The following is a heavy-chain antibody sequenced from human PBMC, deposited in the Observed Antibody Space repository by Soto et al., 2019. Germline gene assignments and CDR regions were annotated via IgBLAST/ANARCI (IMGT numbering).Heavy chain of an antibody. CDR1: GYTFTSYD. J-gene: IGHJ5*02. V-gene: IGHV1-8*01. Sequence: QVQLVQSGAEVKKPGASVKVSCKASGYTFTSYDINWVRQATGQGLEWMGWMNPNSGNTGYAQKFQGRVTMTRNTSXSXGYMELSSLRSEVTAVYYCARTPQRRAAASYTWFDPWGQGTPVTVSS. CDR3: ARTPQRRAAASYTWFDP. D-gene: IGHD6-13*01. CDR2: MNPNSGNT.